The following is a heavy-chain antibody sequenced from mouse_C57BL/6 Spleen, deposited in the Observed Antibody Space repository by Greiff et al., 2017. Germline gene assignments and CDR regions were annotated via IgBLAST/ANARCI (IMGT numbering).Heavy chain of an antibody. D-gene: IGHD1-1*01. CDR2: IRLKSDNYAT. CDR1: GFTFSNYW. V-gene: IGHV6-3*01. CDR3: TDYYYGSSDYWYFDV. Sequence: EVKLEESGGGLVQPGGSMKLSCVASGFTFSNYWMNWVRQSPEKGLEWVAQIRLKSDNYATHYAESVKGRFTISRDDSKSSVYLQMNNLRAEDTGIYYCTDYYYGSSDYWYFDVWGTGTTVTVSS. J-gene: IGHJ1*03.